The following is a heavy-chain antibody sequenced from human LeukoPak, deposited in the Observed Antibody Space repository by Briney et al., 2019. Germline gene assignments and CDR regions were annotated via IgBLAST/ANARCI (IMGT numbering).Heavy chain of an antibody. Sequence: GGSLCLSCAASGFTFDDYAMHWVRQAPGKGLEWVSLISWDGSGTYYADPVKGRFTISTDNSKISLYLQMNSLRAEDTALYYCAKDMAAYYYASGNIDYWGQGTLVTVSS. CDR3: AKDMAAYYYASGNIDY. J-gene: IGHJ4*02. CDR2: ISWDGSGT. D-gene: IGHD3-10*01. CDR1: GFTFDDYA. V-gene: IGHV3-43D*03.